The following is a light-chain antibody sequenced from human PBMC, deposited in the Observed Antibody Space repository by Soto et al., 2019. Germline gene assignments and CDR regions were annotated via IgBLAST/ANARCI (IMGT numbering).Light chain of an antibody. CDR3: QEYNKLPLT. Sequence: EIVMTQSPATLSVSPGERATLSCRASESVYIILAWYQQKPGQAPRLLIYGASTRATGIPARFSGSGSGTEFTLTISSLHSEDFAVYYCQEYNKLPLTFGGGTKVEI. V-gene: IGKV3-15*01. CDR2: GAS. CDR1: ESVYII. J-gene: IGKJ4*01.